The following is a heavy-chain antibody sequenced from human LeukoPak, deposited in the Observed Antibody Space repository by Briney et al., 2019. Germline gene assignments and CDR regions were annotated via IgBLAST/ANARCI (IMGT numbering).Heavy chain of an antibody. CDR2: MNEDGSEK. J-gene: IGHJ6*02. D-gene: IGHD3-16*01. V-gene: IGHV3-7*01. Sequence: GGSLRLSCAASGFTFSKSWMSWVRQAPGKGLEWVANMNEDGSEKDYVDSVKGRFTISRDNARKSLYLQMSSLRAEDTAVYYCATYSHWVAGDVWGQGTTVTVS. CDR3: ATYSHWVAGDV. CDR1: GFTFSKSW.